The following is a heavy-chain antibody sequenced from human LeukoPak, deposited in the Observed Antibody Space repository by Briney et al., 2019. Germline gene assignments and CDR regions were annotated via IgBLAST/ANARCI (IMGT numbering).Heavy chain of an antibody. CDR3: ARYCSGGSCFNKIGRGDDY. CDR2: IYYSGST. J-gene: IGHJ4*02. Sequence: PSETLSLTCTVSGGSISSSSYYLGWIRQPPGKGLEWIESIYYSGSTYYNPSLKSRVTISVDTSKNQFSLKLSSVTAADTAGYYCARYCSGGSCFNKIGRGDDYWGQGTLVTVSS. CDR1: GGSISSSSYY. V-gene: IGHV4-39*01. D-gene: IGHD2-15*01.